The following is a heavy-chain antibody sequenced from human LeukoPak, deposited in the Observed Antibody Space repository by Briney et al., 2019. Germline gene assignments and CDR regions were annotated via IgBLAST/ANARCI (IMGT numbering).Heavy chain of an antibody. D-gene: IGHD5-18*01. CDR2: ISSSSSYI. CDR1: GFTFSSYS. Sequence: PGRSLRLSCAASGFTFSSYSMNWVRQAPGKGLEWVSSISSSSSYIYYADSVKGRFTISRDNAKNSLYLQMNSLRAEDTAVYYCARDVALLGVQLQRYGAFDIWGQGTMVTVSS. J-gene: IGHJ3*02. CDR3: ARDVALLGVQLQRYGAFDI. V-gene: IGHV3-21*01.